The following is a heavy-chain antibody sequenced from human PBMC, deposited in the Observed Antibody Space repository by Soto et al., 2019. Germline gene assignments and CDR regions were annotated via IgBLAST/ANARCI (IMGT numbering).Heavy chain of an antibody. CDR3: ARDLGGAYCSGGSCYPNWFDP. Sequence: SETLSLTCTVSGGSISNGGYYWSWIRQHPGKGLEWIGYIYYSGSTYYNPSLKSRVTISVDTSKNQFSLKLSSVTAADTAVYYCARDLGGAYCSGGSCYPNWFDPWGQGTLVTVSS. V-gene: IGHV4-31*03. J-gene: IGHJ5*02. D-gene: IGHD2-15*01. CDR2: IYYSGST. CDR1: GGSISNGGYY.